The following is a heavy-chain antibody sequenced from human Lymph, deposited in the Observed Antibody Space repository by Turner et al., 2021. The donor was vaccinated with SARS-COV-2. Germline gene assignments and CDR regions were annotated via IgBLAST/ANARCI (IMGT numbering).Heavy chain of an antibody. CDR2: INPNSGDT. D-gene: IGHD4-17*01. CDR3: ARGASVTPDRYYYYYYGMDV. J-gene: IGHJ6*02. V-gene: IGHV1-2*02. CDR1: GYTFTGHY. Sequence: QVQLVQSGAEVKKPGASVKVSCKASGYTFTGHYMHWVRQAPGQGVEWMGWINPNSGDTNYAQKFQCRVTMTRDTSISTVYMELSRLRSDDTAVYYCARGASVTPDRYYYYYYGMDVWGQGTTVTVSS.